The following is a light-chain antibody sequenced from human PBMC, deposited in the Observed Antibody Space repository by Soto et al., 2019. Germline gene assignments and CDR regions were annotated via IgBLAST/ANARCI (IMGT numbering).Light chain of an antibody. Sequence: EIVLTQSPATPSFSPGEKTTLSCRATQIVISYLAWYQQKPGQAPRLLIYDASNRATGIPARFSGSGSGTDFTLTISSLEPEDFAVYYCQQRSNWPSRTFGQGTKVDIK. J-gene: IGKJ1*01. V-gene: IGKV3-11*01. CDR1: QIVISY. CDR3: QQRSNWPSRT. CDR2: DAS.